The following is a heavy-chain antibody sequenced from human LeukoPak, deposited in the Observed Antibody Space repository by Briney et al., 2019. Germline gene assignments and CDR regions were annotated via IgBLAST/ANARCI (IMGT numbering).Heavy chain of an antibody. Sequence: ASVKVSCKASGYSFINYDMNWVRQAPGQGLEWMGWVTPSGGNTVYAQKFQGRVTISRDTSIGASYLELSSLRSEDTAVYYCARGDTQCMDYWGQGTLATVSS. CDR1: GYSFINYD. D-gene: IGHD2-8*01. V-gene: IGHV1-8*03. CDR2: VTPSGGNT. CDR3: ARGDTQCMDY. J-gene: IGHJ4*02.